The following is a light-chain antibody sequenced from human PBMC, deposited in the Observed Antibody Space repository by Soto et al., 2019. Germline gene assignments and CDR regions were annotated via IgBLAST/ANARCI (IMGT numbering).Light chain of an antibody. CDR1: QSVSSY. V-gene: IGKV3-11*01. J-gene: IGKJ1*01. CDR3: QQRSNWPPTLT. Sequence: EIVLTQSPATLSLSPGERATLSYRASQSVSSYLAWYQQKPGQAPRLLIYDASNRATGIPARFIGSGSGTDFTLTISSLEPEDFAVYYCQQRSNWPPTLTFGQGTKVEIK. CDR2: DAS.